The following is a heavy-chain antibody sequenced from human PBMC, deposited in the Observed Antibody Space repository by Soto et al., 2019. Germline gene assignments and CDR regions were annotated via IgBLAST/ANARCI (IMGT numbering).Heavy chain of an antibody. CDR3: ANTAPVVPAASRFDY. CDR1: GFTFSSYA. V-gene: IGHV3-23*01. Sequence: EVQLLESGGGLVQPGGSLRLSCAATGFTFSSYAMSWVRQAPGKGLEWVSAISGSGGSTYYADSVKGRFTISRDNSKNTLYLQMNSLRAEYTAVYYCANTAPVVPAASRFDYWGQGTLVTVSS. CDR2: ISGSGGST. J-gene: IGHJ4*02. D-gene: IGHD2-2*01.